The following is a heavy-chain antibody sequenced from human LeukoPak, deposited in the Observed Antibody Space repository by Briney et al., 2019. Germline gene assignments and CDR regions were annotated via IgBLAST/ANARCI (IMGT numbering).Heavy chain of an antibody. CDR2: IYYSGST. Sequence: SETLSLTCTVSGGSISSGGYYWSWIRQHPGKGLEWIGYIYYSGSTYYNPSLKSRVTISVDTSKNQFSLKLSSVTAADTAVYYCARLVPYYYDSSGYYFDYWGQGTLVTVSS. V-gene: IGHV4-31*03. CDR3: ARLVPYYYDSSGYYFDY. J-gene: IGHJ4*02. D-gene: IGHD3-22*01. CDR1: GGSISSGGYY.